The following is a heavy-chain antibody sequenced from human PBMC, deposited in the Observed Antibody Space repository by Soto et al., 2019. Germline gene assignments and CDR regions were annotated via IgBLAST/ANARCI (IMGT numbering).Heavy chain of an antibody. J-gene: IGHJ4*02. CDR3: AKDLNSSGWYPYYFDY. CDR2: ISGSGGST. Sequence: GGSLRLSCAASGFTFSSYAMSWVRQAPGKGLEWVSAISGSGGSTYYADSVKGRFTISRDNSKNTLYLQMNSLRAEDTAVYYCAKDLNSSGWYPYYFDYWGQGTLVTVSS. CDR1: GFTFSSYA. D-gene: IGHD6-19*01. V-gene: IGHV3-23*01.